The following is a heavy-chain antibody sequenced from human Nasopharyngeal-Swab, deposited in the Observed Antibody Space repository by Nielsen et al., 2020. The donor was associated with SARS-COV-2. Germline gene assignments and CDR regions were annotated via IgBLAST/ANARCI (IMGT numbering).Heavy chain of an antibody. Sequence: GESLKISCKGSGYSFTNYWIAWVRQMHGKGLEWMGIIYPGDSDTRYNPSFQGQVTISVDKSISTAYLQWSSLKASDTAMYYCARSTLTPYNNYGMDVWGQGTTVTVSS. V-gene: IGHV5-51*01. CDR1: GYSFTNYW. CDR3: ARSTLTPYNNYGMDV. J-gene: IGHJ6*02. CDR2: IYPGDSDT. D-gene: IGHD1-14*01.